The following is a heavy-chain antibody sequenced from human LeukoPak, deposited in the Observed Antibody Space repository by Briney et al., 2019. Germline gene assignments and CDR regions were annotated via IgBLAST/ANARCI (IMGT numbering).Heavy chain of an antibody. CDR3: ASGVNYFDY. V-gene: IGHV3-21*01. J-gene: IGHJ4*02. Sequence: GGSLRLSCAASGFTFSSYNMKWVRQAPEKGLEWVSSISSRSSYIFYADSVKGRFTISRDNAKKSLYLQMNSLRAEDTAVYYCASGVNYFDYWGQGTLVTVSS. CDR2: ISSRSSYI. CDR1: GFTFSSYN. D-gene: IGHD3-3*01.